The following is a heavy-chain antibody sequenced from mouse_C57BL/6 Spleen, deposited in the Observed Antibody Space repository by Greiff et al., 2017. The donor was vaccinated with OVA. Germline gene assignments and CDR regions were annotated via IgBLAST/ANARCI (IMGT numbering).Heavy chain of an antibody. Sequence: EVQRVESGAELVRPGSSVKMSCKTSGYTFTSYGINWVKQRPGQGLEWIGYIYLGNGYTEYNEKFKGKATLTSDKSSSTAYMQLSSLTSEDSAVYFCARSGITAVVAPFDYWGQGTTLTVSS. CDR1: GYTFTSYG. CDR2: IYLGNGYT. CDR3: ARSGITAVVAPFDY. J-gene: IGHJ2*01. V-gene: IGHV1-58*01. D-gene: IGHD1-1*01.